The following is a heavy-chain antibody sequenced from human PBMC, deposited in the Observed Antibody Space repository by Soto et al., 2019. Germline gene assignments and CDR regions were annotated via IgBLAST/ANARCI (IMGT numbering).Heavy chain of an antibody. CDR3: ARKGYGDYGGMDV. CDR2: IGSSSSYI. Sequence: RLSCAASGFTFSSYSMNWVRQAPGKGLEWVSAIGSSSSYIYYADSVKGRFTISRDNAKNSLYLQMNSLRAEDTAVYYCARKGYGDYGGMDVWGQGTTVTVSS. V-gene: IGHV3-21*01. D-gene: IGHD4-17*01. J-gene: IGHJ6*02. CDR1: GFTFSSYS.